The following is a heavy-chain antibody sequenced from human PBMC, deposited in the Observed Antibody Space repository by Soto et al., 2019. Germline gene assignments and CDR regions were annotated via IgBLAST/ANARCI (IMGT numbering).Heavy chain of an antibody. J-gene: IGHJ6*03. CDR1: GFTFSSYG. D-gene: IGHD4-4*01. V-gene: IGHV3-33*01. CDR2: IWYDGSNK. Sequence: QVQLVESGGGVVQPGRSLRLSCAASGFTFSSYGMHWVRQAPGKGLAWVAVIWYDGSNKYYADSVKGRFTISRDNSKNTLYLQMNSLRAEDTAVYYCARGDDSNYYYYYMAVWGKGTTVTVSS. CDR3: ARGDDSNYYYYYMAV.